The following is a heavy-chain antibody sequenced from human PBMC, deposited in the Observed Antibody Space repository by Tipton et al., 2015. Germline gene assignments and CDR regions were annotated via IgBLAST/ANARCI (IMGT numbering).Heavy chain of an antibody. V-gene: IGHV4-4*07. CDR2: IHTSGGT. D-gene: IGHD2-8*02. J-gene: IGHJ4*02. CDR1: GGSISSYY. CDR3: ARCTELGDLDY. Sequence: TLSLTCTVSGGSISSYYWSWIRQPAGKGLEWIGRIHTSGGTSYTPSLKSRVTISLDASKNQFSLKLRSVTAADTAVYYCARCTELGDLDYWGQGTLVTVSS.